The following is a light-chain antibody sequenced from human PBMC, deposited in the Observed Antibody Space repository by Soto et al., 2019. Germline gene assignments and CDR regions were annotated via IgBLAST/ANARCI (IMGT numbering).Light chain of an antibody. CDR3: SSYTTSSTLLYV. CDR2: EVS. V-gene: IGLV2-14*01. J-gene: IGLJ1*01. CDR1: SSDVGGYNS. Sequence: QSVLTQPASVSGSPGQSITISCTGTSSDVGGYNSVSWYQQHPGKAPKLMIYEVSNRPSGVSNRFSGSKSGNTASLTISGLQAEDEADYYCSSYTTSSTLLYVFGTGTMVTVL.